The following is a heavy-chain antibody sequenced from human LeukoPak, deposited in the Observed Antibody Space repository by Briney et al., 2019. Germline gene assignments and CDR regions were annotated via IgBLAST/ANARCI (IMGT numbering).Heavy chain of an antibody. D-gene: IGHD2-8*01. Sequence: GGSLRLSCAASGFTFSSYWMSWVRQAPGKGLEWVASIKQDGSEKYYVDSVKGRFTISRDNAKNSLYLQMNSLRAEDTAVYYCARDRNIVLMVYAMAYAFDIWGQGTMVTVSS. CDR3: ARDRNIVLMVYAMAYAFDI. CDR1: GFTFSSYW. CDR2: IKQDGSEK. J-gene: IGHJ3*02. V-gene: IGHV3-7*01.